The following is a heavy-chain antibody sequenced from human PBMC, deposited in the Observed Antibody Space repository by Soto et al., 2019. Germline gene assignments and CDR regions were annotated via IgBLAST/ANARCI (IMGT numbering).Heavy chain of an antibody. D-gene: IGHD2-15*01. CDR1: GGSISSGDYY. CDR3: ASVVVGATRQTGSDH. V-gene: IGHV4-39*01. CDR2: VHYSGST. J-gene: IGHJ4*02. Sequence: SETLSLTCTVSGGSISSGDYYWSWIRQPPGKGLEWIGCVHYSGSTYYSPSLKSRVTISIDKSRNQFSLKLTSVNAGDTAVYFCASVVVGATRQTGSDHWGQGTLVTVSS.